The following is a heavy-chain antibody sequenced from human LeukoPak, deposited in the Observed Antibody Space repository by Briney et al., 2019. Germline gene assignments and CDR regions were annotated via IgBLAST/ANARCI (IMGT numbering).Heavy chain of an antibody. D-gene: IGHD6-19*01. Sequence: GGSPRLSCVASGLTFTNYAMNWVREASGKGLQWVSRITGSGGGTDYADSVKGRFTISRDNSKNTLYLQMTSLRAEDTAIYYCAKDSETPGCFDHWGQGTPVTVSS. CDR3: AKDSETPGCFDH. CDR2: ITGSGGGT. CDR1: GLTFTNYA. V-gene: IGHV3-23*01. J-gene: IGHJ4*02.